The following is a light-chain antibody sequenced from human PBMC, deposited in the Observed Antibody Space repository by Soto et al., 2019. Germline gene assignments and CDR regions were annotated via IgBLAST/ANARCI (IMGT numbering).Light chain of an antibody. CDR3: QQRRNSIT. CDR1: QSVSNY. CDR2: DAS. J-gene: IGKJ5*01. V-gene: IGKV3-11*01. Sequence: EIVLAQSPATLSLSPGERATLSCRASQSVSNYLAWYQQKPGQAPRLLIYDASNRATGIPARFSGSGSGTDFTLTISSLEPEDFTVYYCQQRRNSITFGQGTRLEIK.